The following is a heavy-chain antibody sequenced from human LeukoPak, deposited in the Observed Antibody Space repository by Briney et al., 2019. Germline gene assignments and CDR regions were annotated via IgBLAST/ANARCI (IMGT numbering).Heavy chain of an antibody. J-gene: IGHJ4*02. CDR1: GFSFSSYG. Sequence: PGRSLRLSSAASGFSFSSYGMHRVRQAPGKGLEWVAVIWYDGSNEYCADSVKGRFTISRDNSKNTLYLQMNSLRAEDTAVYYCARDHEWGRAYFDYWGQGTLVTVSS. V-gene: IGHV3-33*01. CDR2: IWYDGSNE. D-gene: IGHD1-26*01. CDR3: ARDHEWGRAYFDY.